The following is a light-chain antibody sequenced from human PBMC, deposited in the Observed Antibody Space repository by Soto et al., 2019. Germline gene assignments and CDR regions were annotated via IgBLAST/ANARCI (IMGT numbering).Light chain of an antibody. Sequence: QSALAQPASVSGSPGQSITISCTGTSSDVGAYNYVSWYHQHHPGKAPELIIDDVTDRPSGVSTRFSGSKSGNTASLTISGLQAEDEGDYYCSSYTTSKTVIFGGGTKVTV. J-gene: IGLJ2*01. CDR2: DVT. CDR1: SSDVGAYNY. V-gene: IGLV2-14*01. CDR3: SSYTTSKTVI.